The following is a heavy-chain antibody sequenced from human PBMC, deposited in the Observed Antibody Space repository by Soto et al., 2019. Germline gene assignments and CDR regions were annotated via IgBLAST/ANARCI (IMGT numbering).Heavy chain of an antibody. CDR1: GYTFTDYY. J-gene: IGHJ3*02. D-gene: IGHD5-18*01. Sequence: ASVKVSCKTSGYTFTDYYTHWVRQAPGQLIEWIGCMSPKRGGAYFAKKFRGRVPLPRDTSIGTFYIEVNSLTSEVLAVYFCTRENIENSDGLYDAFNIWGQGTTV. V-gene: IGHV1-2*02. CDR3: TRENIENSDGLYDAFNI. CDR2: MSPKRGGA.